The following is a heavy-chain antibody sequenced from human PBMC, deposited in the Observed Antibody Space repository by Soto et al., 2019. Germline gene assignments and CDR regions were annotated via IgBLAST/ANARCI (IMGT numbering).Heavy chain of an antibody. CDR3: ARGITRIAPDKYYLDS. CDR2: INHSGSS. V-gene: IGHV4-34*01. J-gene: IGHJ4*02. D-gene: IGHD3-22*01. CDR1: GGSFSGYY. Sequence: SETLSLTCAVYGGSFSGYYWSWIRQPPGKGLEWIGEINHSGSSNYNPSLKSRVTISVDTSKNQFSLNLRSVTAADTAVYYCARGITRIAPDKYYLDSWGQGNLATVSS.